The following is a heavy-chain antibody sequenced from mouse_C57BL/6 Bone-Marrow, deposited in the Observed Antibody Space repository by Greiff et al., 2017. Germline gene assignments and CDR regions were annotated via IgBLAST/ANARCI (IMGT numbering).Heavy chain of an antibody. J-gene: IGHJ1*03. CDR2: ISSGGSYT. V-gene: IGHV5-6*01. CDR1: GFTFSSYG. Sequence: EVQRVESGGDLVKPGGSLKLSCAASGFTFSSYGMSWVRQTPDKRLEWVATISSGGSYTYYQDSGKGRFTISRDNAQNTLYLPMSSLKSEDTAMYYCARHARPSAYYYGSSYEDWYFDVWGTGTTVTVSS. CDR3: ARHARPSAYYYGSSYEDWYFDV. D-gene: IGHD1-1*01.